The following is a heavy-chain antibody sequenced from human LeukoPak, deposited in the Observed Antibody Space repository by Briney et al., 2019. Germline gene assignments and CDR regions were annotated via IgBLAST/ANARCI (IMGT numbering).Heavy chain of an antibody. CDR1: GFTFSSYA. J-gene: IGHJ2*01. CDR3: ARGRRGVSRNEAWYFDL. Sequence: GRSLRLSCAASGFTFSSYAMHWVRQAPGKGLEWVAVISYDGSNKYYADSVKGRFTISRDNAGNSLYLQMNSLRAEDTAVYYCARGRRGVSRNEAWYFDLWGRGTLVTVSS. V-gene: IGHV3-30-3*01. CDR2: ISYDGSNK. D-gene: IGHD2-8*02.